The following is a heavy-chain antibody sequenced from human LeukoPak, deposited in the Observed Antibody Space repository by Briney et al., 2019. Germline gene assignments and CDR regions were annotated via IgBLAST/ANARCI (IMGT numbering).Heavy chain of an antibody. CDR3: ARDRYPAAREFDY. J-gene: IGHJ4*02. V-gene: IGHV3-74*01. D-gene: IGHD2-2*01. CDR1: GFTFSNYR. CDR2: LDTDGSDT. Sequence: GGSLRLSCAASGFTFSNYRMHWVRQAPGKGLVWVSRLDTDGSDTSYADSVKGRFTISRDNAKNTLYLQMNNLRAEDTAIYYCARDRYPAAREFDYWGQGTLVTVSS.